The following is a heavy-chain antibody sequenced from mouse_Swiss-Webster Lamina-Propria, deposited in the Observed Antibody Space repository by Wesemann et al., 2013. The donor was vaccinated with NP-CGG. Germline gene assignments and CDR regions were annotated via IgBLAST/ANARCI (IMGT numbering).Heavy chain of an antibody. CDR3: ASRQIYGSSPYWYFDV. V-gene: IGHV1-63*02. CDR2: IYPGGGYT. Sequence: QVQLQQSGAELVRPGTSVKISCKASGYTFTNYWLGWVKQRPGHGLEWIGDIYPGGGYTNYNEKFKGKATLTADTSSSTAYMQLSSLTSEDSAVYFCASRQIYGSSPYWYFDVWGAGTTVTVSS. J-gene: IGHJ1*01. D-gene: IGHD1-1*01. CDR1: GYTFTNYW.